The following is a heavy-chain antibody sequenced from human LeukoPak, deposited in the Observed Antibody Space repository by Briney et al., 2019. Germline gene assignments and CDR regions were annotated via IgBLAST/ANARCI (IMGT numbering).Heavy chain of an antibody. CDR2: INSDGSST. CDR1: GFTFSSYW. CDR3: ARAHGSIMVVTAIPEQVDY. V-gene: IGHV3-74*01. D-gene: IGHD2-21*02. J-gene: IGHJ4*02. Sequence: GGSLRLSCAASGFTFSSYWMHWVRQAPGKGLVWVSRINSDGSSTSYADSVKGRFTISRDNAKNTLYLQMNSLRAEDTAVYYCARAHGSIMVVTAIPEQVDYWGQGTLVTVSS.